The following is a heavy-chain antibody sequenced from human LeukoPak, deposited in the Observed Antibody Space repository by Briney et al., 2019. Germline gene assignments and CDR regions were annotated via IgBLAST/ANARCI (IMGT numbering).Heavy chain of an antibody. D-gene: IGHD3-10*01. CDR3: AKEMNLWFGELLYFDY. CDR1: GFTFSSYA. J-gene: IGHJ4*02. CDR2: ISGSGGST. Sequence: GGSLRLSCAASGFTFSSYAMSWVRQAPGKGLGWVSAISGSGGSTYYADSVKGRFTISRDNSKNTLYLQMNSLRAEDTAVYYCAKEMNLWFGELLYFDYWGQGTLVTVSS. V-gene: IGHV3-23*01.